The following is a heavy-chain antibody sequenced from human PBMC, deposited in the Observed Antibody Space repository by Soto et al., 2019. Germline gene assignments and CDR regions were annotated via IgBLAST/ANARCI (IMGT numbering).Heavy chain of an antibody. CDR3: AADAYYYDSSGTDAFDI. Sequence: GASVKVSCKASGCTFTSSAVQWVRQARGQRLEWIGWIVVGSGNTNYAQKFQERVTITRDMSTSTAYMELSSLRSEDTAVYYCAADAYYYDSSGTDAFDIWGQGTMVTVSS. CDR1: GCTFTSSA. CDR2: IVVGSGNT. V-gene: IGHV1-58*01. J-gene: IGHJ3*02. D-gene: IGHD3-22*01.